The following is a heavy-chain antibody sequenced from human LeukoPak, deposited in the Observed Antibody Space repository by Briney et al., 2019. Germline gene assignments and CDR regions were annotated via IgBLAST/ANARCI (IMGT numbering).Heavy chain of an antibody. D-gene: IGHD3-10*01. V-gene: IGHV1-18*04. CDR2: ISAYNGNT. Sequence: ASVKVSCKASGYTFTSYGISWVRQAPGQGLEWMGWISAYNGNTNYAQKLQGRVTMTTDTSTSTAYVELRSLRSDDTAVYYCARGKLLWFGELFYNWFDPWGQGTLVTVSS. CDR1: GYTFTSYG. J-gene: IGHJ5*02. CDR3: ARGKLLWFGELFYNWFDP.